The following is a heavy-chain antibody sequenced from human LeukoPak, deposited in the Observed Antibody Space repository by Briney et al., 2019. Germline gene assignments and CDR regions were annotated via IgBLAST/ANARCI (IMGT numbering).Heavy chain of an antibody. Sequence: PGGSLRLSCAASGFTFSSYSMNWVRQAPGKGLEWVSSISSSSSYIYYADSVKGRFTISRDNAKNSLYLQMNSLRAEDTAVYYCASVYCSSTSCLPDDAFDIWGQGTMVTVSP. V-gene: IGHV3-21*01. CDR2: ISSSSSYI. CDR3: ASVYCSSTSCLPDDAFDI. D-gene: IGHD2-2*01. J-gene: IGHJ3*02. CDR1: GFTFSSYS.